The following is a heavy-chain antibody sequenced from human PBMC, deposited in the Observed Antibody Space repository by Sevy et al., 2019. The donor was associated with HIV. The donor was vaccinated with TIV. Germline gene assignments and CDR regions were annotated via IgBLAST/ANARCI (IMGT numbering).Heavy chain of an antibody. Sequence: GGSLRLSCAASGFMFNSYGMHWVRQAPGKGLEWVALIWYDGSNKFYADSVKGRFTISRDNSKKTVYLQMNSLRAEDMAVYYCVRDSVRGGYYDSSGYYLFDYWGQGILVTVSS. J-gene: IGHJ4*02. CDR3: VRDSVRGGYYDSSGYYLFDY. V-gene: IGHV3-33*01. CDR2: IWYDGSNK. CDR1: GFMFNSYG. D-gene: IGHD3-22*01.